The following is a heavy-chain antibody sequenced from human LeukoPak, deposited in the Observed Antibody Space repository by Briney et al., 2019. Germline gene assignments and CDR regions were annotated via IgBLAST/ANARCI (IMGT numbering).Heavy chain of an antibody. Sequence: PGGSLRLSCAASGFTFSGSAMHWVRQASGKGLEWVGRIRSKANSYATAYSASVKGRFTISRDDSKNTAYLQMNSLRAEDTAVYYCATQQGGNPAYWGQGTLVTVSS. V-gene: IGHV3-73*01. CDR1: GFTFSGSA. J-gene: IGHJ4*02. CDR3: ATQQGGNPAY. D-gene: IGHD1-14*01. CDR2: IRSKANSYAT.